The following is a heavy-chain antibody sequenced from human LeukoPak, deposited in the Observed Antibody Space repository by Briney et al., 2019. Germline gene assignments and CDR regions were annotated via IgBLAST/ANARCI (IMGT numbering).Heavy chain of an antibody. V-gene: IGHV4-39*07. D-gene: IGHD6-19*01. CDR3: ARAPPGAGNFYYYMDV. CDR2: IYYSGST. Sequence: SETLSLTCTVSGGSISSSSYYWGWIRQPPGKGLEWIGSIYYSGSTYYNPSLKSRVTISVDTSKNQFSLKLSSVTAADTAVYYCARAPPGAGNFYYYMDVWGKGTTVTVSS. J-gene: IGHJ6*03. CDR1: GGSISSSSYY.